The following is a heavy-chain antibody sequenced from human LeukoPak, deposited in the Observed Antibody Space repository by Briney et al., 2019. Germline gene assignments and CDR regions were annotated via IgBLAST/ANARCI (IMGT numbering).Heavy chain of an antibody. D-gene: IGHD6-13*01. J-gene: IGHJ6*03. Sequence: SETLSLTCTVSGGSISSSNYYWGWIRQPPGKGLEWIGSIYYSGSTYYSPSLKSRVTISVDTSKNQFSLKLSSVTAADTAVYYCARASSSWYYYYYYMDVWGKGTTVTVSS. CDR3: ARASSSWYYYYYYMDV. CDR1: GGSISSSNYY. V-gene: IGHV4-39*07. CDR2: IYYSGST.